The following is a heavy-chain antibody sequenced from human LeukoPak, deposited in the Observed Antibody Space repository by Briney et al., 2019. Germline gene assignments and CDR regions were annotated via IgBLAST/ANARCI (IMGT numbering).Heavy chain of an antibody. V-gene: IGHV3-7*01. CDR1: GFTFSSYG. CDR3: ARKYNYGWGYYFDY. J-gene: IGHJ4*02. D-gene: IGHD3-16*01. CDR2: IKEDGSEK. Sequence: GGSLRPSCAASGFTFSSYGMSWVRQAPGKGLEWVANIKEDGSEKDYVDSVKGRFTISRDNAKKLLYLQMNSLRVEDTAVYYCARKYNYGWGYYFDYWGQGTLVTVSS.